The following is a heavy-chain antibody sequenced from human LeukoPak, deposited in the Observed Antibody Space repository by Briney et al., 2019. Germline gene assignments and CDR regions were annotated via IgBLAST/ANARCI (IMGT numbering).Heavy chain of an antibody. CDR3: ARRDGSSWPKINFDY. CDR2: IYYSGST. J-gene: IGHJ4*02. Sequence: GSLRLSCAASGFTFSSYAMSWVRQAPGKGLEWIGSIYYSGSTYYNPSLKSRVTISVDTSKNQFSLKLSSVTAADTAVYYCARRDGSSWPKINFDYWGQGILVTVSS. D-gene: IGHD6-13*01. CDR1: GFTFSSYA. V-gene: IGHV4-39*01.